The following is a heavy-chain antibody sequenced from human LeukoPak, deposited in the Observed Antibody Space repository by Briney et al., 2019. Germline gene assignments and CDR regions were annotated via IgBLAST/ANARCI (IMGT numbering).Heavy chain of an antibody. Sequence: GGSLRLSCAASGFTVSSNYMSWVRQAPGKGLEWVSVIYSGGSTYYADSVKGRFTISRDNSKNTLYLQMNSLRAEDTAVYYCASLYNRITIFGVVTPHGAFDIWGQGTMVTVSS. J-gene: IGHJ3*02. CDR2: IYSGGST. CDR3: ASLYNRITIFGVVTPHGAFDI. CDR1: GFTVSSNY. V-gene: IGHV3-66*01. D-gene: IGHD3-3*01.